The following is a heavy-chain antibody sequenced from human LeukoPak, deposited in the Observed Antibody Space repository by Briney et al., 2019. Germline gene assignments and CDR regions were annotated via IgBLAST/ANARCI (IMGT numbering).Heavy chain of an antibody. Sequence: ASVTVSCKASGYTFTSYGISWVRQAPGQGLEWMGWISAYNGNTNYAQKLQGRVTMTTDTSTSTAYMELRSLRSDDTAVYYCARVDTAMVNWRGGADYYYGMDVWGQGTTVTVSS. V-gene: IGHV1-18*01. J-gene: IGHJ6*02. CDR2: ISAYNGNT. CDR1: GYTFTSYG. D-gene: IGHD5-18*01. CDR3: ARVDTAMVNWRGGADYYYGMDV.